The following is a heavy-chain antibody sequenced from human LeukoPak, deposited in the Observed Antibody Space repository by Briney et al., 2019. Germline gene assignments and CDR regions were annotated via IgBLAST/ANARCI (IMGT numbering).Heavy chain of an antibody. J-gene: IGHJ6*02. Sequence: TGGSLRLSCAASGFTFSSYWMHWVRQAPGKGLVWVSRVTTDGSSTTYADSVKGRFTISRDNAKNTLYLQMNSLRAEDTAVYYCARVGYCSGGSRYSPNHYYGMDVWGQGTTVTVSS. CDR3: ARVGYCSGGSRYSPNHYYGMDV. V-gene: IGHV3-74*03. CDR1: GFTFSSYW. CDR2: VTTDGSST. D-gene: IGHD2-15*01.